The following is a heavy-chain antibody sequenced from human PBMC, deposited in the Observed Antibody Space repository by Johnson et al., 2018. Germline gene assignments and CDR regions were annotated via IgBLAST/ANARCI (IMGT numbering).Heavy chain of an antibody. J-gene: IGHJ4*02. CDR3: ARGGEGRTGWLPFDD. CDR1: GGSISPYY. Sequence: QVQLQESGPGLLKPSETLSLTCTVSGGSISPYYWTWIRQPPGKGLEWIAYFSYSGTTNYNPSLKSRVTISVDASKNQISLRLTSVSAADTAVYFCARGGEGRTGWLPFDDWGQGTLVTVSS. V-gene: IGHV4-59*08. CDR2: FSYSGTT. D-gene: IGHD3/OR15-3a*01.